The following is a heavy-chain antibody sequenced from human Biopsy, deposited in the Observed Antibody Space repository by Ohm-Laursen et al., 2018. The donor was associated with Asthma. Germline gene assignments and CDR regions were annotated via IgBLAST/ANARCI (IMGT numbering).Heavy chain of an antibody. J-gene: IGHJ1*01. D-gene: IGHD3-3*02. CDR3: ARTFHFWSPYHAEHYQL. CDR1: GFSFNSYG. CDR2: MSFDGRQT. V-gene: IGHV3-30*03. Sequence: RSLRLSCAASGFSFNSYGMHWVRQAPGKGLEWVAVMSFDGRQTYYADSVKGRFTISRDNAKNSLYPQMNSLRAEDTAVYYCARTFHFWSPYHAEHYQLWGQGTLVTVSS.